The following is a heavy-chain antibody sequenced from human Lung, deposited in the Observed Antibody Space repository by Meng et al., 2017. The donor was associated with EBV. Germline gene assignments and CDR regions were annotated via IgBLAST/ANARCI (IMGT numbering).Heavy chain of an antibody. D-gene: IGHD5-18*01. CDR1: SGSISSAPSS. J-gene: IGHJ4*02. CDR2: VYRIGST. CDR3: ARAKWGHSYGSEALYFDH. Sequence: QVQLPKPGQALSKPSPTLSRPCAGPSGSISSAPSSWNWLRQRPGKGLEWFGFVYRIGSTYYNPSLKSRVIISVDRSNNQFSLELNSVSAADTAVYYCARAKWGHSYGSEALYFDHWGPGTLVTVSS. V-gene: IGHV4-30-2*01.